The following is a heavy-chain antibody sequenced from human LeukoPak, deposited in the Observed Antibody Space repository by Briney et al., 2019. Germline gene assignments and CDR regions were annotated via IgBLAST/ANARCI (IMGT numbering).Heavy chain of an antibody. CDR3: AKAADSDSSEDY. Sequence: GGSLRLSCAASGFTFSSYSMNWVRQAPGKGLEWVSSITSSSSYIYYADSVKGRFTISRDNAKNSLCLQMNSLRAEDTAVYYCAKAADSDSSEDYWGQGTLVTVSS. D-gene: IGHD6-6*01. CDR2: ITSSSSYI. V-gene: IGHV3-21*01. J-gene: IGHJ4*02. CDR1: GFTFSSYS.